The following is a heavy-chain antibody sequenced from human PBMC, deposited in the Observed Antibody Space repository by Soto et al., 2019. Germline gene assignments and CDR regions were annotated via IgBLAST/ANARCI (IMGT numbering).Heavy chain of an antibody. Sequence: QVQLQESGPGLVKPSETLSLTCTVSGGSISSYSWSWIRQPPGKGLEWIGYIYYSGSTNYNPSLKSRVTISVDTSKNQFSLKLSSVTAADTAVYYCARADFATTNSNDAFDIWGQGTMVTVSS. V-gene: IGHV4-59*01. J-gene: IGHJ3*02. CDR1: GGSISSYS. CDR2: IYYSGST. D-gene: IGHD1-26*01. CDR3: ARADFATTNSNDAFDI.